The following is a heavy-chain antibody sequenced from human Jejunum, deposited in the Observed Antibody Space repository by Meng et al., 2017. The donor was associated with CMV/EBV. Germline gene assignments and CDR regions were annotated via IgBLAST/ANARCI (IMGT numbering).Heavy chain of an antibody. CDR1: FSFNPLA. CDR3: VRAGRDDYDRQRHFDH. J-gene: IGHJ4*02. CDR2: ISGSGGST. D-gene: IGHD5-24*01. V-gene: IGHV3-23*01. Sequence: FSFNPLAMAWVRQAPGKGLEWVSAISGSGGSTYYADSVKGRFTISRDNSKNTLYLQMNSLRAEDTAVYYCVRAGRDDYDRQRHFDHWGQGTLVTVSS.